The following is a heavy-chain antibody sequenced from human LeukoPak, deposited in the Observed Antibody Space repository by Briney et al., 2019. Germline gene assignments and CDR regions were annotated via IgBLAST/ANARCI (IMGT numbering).Heavy chain of an antibody. J-gene: IGHJ3*02. V-gene: IGHV3-11*04. Sequence: PGGSLRLSCAASGFTFSDYYMSWIRQAPGKGLEWVSYISSSGSTIYYADSVKGRFTISRDNAKNSLYLQMNSLRAEDTAVYYCATDRSGSYYTPLVAFDIWGQGTIVTVSS. CDR3: ATDRSGSYYTPLVAFDI. CDR2: ISSSGSTI. D-gene: IGHD1-26*01. CDR1: GFTFSDYY.